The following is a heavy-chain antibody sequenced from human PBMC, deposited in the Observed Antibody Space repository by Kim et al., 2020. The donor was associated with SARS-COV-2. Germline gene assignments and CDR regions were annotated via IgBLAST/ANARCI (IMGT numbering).Heavy chain of an antibody. CDR2: IHDTGST. J-gene: IGHJ4*02. D-gene: IGHD5-12*01. CDR1: GGSISFYY. CDR3: AREYSAFDF. V-gene: IGHV4-59*01. Sequence: SETLSLTCTVSGGSISFYYWSWLRQPPGKGLEWIGYIHDTGSTRYYPSLQSRVSLSMDMSKNQLSLKLTSVTAADTATYFCAREYSAFDFWGQGTQVTVSS.